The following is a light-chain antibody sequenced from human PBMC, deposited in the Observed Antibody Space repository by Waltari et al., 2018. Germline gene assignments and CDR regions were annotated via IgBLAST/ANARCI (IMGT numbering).Light chain of an antibody. CDR3: QQYDDWPAT. V-gene: IGKV3-15*01. CDR1: QSSSTN. CDR2: NGA. J-gene: IGKJ1*01. Sequence: ERVMTQSPDILSASPGATVTLSCRASQSSSTNVAWYQHKPGQAPRLLIYNGATRHTGIPATFSGSGSGTDFTLTISSLQPEDFAVYFCQQYDDWPATFGQGTKVDI.